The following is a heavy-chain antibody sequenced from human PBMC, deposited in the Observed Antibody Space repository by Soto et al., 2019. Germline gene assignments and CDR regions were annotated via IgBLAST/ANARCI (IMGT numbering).Heavy chain of an antibody. CDR1: GFTFSSYS. CDR3: AKARAYNYGSFDY. J-gene: IGHJ4*02. Sequence: PGGSLRLSCAASGFTFSSYSMNWVRQAPGKGLEWVSYISSSSSTIYYADSVKGRFTISRDNAKNSLYLQMNSLRDEDTAVYYCAKARAYNYGSFDYWGQGTLVTVPS. CDR2: ISSSSSTI. V-gene: IGHV3-48*02. D-gene: IGHD5-18*01.